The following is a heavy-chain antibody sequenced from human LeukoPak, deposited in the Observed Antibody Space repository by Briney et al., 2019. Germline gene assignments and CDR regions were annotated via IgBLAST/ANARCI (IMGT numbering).Heavy chain of an antibody. CDR2: TNHSGTT. D-gene: IGHD6-13*01. J-gene: IGHJ4*02. V-gene: IGHV4-39*01. CDR3: ARKKLVARGYFDF. CDR1: GDSISNSGYY. Sequence: SSETLSLTCTVSGDSISNSGYYWDWIRQSPGKGLEWIGSTNHSGTTYYEPSLKSRVTISVDASKNQFSLKLSSVTAADTTIYYCARKKLVARGYFDFWGRGIPVTVSS.